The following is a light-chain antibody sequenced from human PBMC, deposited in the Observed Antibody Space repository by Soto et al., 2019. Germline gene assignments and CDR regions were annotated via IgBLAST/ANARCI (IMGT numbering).Light chain of an antibody. J-gene: IGKJ4*01. V-gene: IGKV3D-15*01. CDR3: QQYNNWPLT. CDR1: QSVDND. CDR2: DAS. Sequence: EIMLTQPPDTLSLSPGERATLSCRASQSVDNDLAWYQQKPGQPPRLLIYDASTRATGIPARFSGSQSGTEFTLTISSLLSEDFAVYSCQQYNNWPLTFGGGTKVDI.